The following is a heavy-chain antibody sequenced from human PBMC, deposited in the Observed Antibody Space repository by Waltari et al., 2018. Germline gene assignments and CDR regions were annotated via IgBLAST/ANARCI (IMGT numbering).Heavy chain of an antibody. D-gene: IGHD6-6*01. CDR3: ARAPYSSSSVAFDY. V-gene: IGHV3-48*01. Sequence: EVQLVESGGGLVQPGGPLRLSWEASGFTFSSSSMNWVRQPPGKGLEWVSYISSSSSTIYYADSVKGRFTISRDNAKNSLYLQMNSLRAEDTAVYYCARAPYSSSSVAFDYWGQGTLVTVSS. CDR1: GFTFSSSS. J-gene: IGHJ4*02. CDR2: ISSSSSTI.